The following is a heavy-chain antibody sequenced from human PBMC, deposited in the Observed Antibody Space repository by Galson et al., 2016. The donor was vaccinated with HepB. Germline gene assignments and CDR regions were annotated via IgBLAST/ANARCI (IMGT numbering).Heavy chain of an antibody. CDR2: IWHVGYNK. D-gene: IGHD3-3*01. V-gene: IGHV3-33*01. Sequence: SLRLSCAASGFTFGSYGMHWVRQAPGKGLEWVAIIWHVGYNKYYADSVKGRFTISRDNSKNTLYLQMNSLRVEDTAVYYCAREEISHNYYFYYGMDVWGQGTTVIVS. CDR3: AREEISHNYYFYYGMDV. J-gene: IGHJ6*02. CDR1: GFTFGSYG.